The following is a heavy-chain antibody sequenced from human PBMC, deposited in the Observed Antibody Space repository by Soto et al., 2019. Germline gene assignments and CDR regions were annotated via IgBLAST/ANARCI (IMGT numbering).Heavy chain of an antibody. CDR3: VGARYGGLGDTYSGS. D-gene: IGHD1-26*01. V-gene: IGHV4-59*01. CDR2: IHYGGGT. J-gene: IGHJ4*02. CDR1: GGSMSSYY. Sequence: SETLSLTCTVSGGSMSSYYCTWIRHPPGKGLEWIGFIHYGGGTVYNPALRSRVTVTVETSKKQFSLNLSSVTAADTAVYYCVGARYGGLGDTYSGSWGQGVLVTVSS.